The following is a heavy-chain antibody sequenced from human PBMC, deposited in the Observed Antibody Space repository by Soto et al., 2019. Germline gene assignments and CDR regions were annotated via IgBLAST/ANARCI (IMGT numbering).Heavy chain of an antibody. J-gene: IGHJ4*02. V-gene: IGHV3-23*01. CDR2: ISITGGST. CDR3: AKGGPYSSSVLDY. D-gene: IGHD6-6*01. Sequence: VGSLRLSCAASGFTFSSCAMSWVRQSPGKGLEWVSTISITGGSTYYPDSVKGRFTISRDNSKNTLYLQMNSLRAEDTAIYYCAKGGPYSSSVLDYWGQGTLVTVSS. CDR1: GFTFSSCA.